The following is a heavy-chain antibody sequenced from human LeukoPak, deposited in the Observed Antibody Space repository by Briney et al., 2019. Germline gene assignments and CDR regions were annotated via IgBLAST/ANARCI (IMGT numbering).Heavy chain of an antibody. CDR2: IWFDGSNK. D-gene: IGHD2-2*01. V-gene: IGHV3-33*01. CDR3: ARHCSSTSCSDF. J-gene: IGHJ4*02. Sequence: GGSLRLSCAASGFIFSNDAMHWVRQAPGKGLEWVAFIWFDGSNKHYADSVKGRFTISRDNAKDSLYLQMNSLRAEDTAVYYCARHCSSTSCSDFWGQGTLVTVSS. CDR1: GFIFSNDA.